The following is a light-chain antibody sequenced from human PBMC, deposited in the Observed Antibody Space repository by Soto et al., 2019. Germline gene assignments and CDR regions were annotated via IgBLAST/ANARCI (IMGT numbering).Light chain of an antibody. CDR3: QRRGSFPLT. CDR1: QSIGTY. CDR2: DAS. J-gene: IGKJ4*01. Sequence: EIVLTQSPAALSLSPGERATLSCRARQSIGTYLVWYQQKPGQAPRLLIYDASNRATGIPVRFSGSGSGTDFTLSISSLEPEDFAVYDCQRRGSFPLTFGGGTKVDIK. V-gene: IGKV3-11*01.